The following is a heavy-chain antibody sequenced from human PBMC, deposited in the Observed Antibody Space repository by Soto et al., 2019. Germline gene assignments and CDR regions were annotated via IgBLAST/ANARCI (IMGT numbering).Heavy chain of an antibody. CDR3: ALPPVTIRGDGYYFDY. CDR1: GFSLSTSGVG. V-gene: IGHV2-5*02. D-gene: IGHD4-17*01. CDR2: NYWDDDK. J-gene: IGHJ4*02. Sequence: QITLKESGPTLVKPTQTLTLTCTFSGFSLSTSGVGVGWIRQPPGKALEWLALNYWDDDKRYSTSLKSRLTIPNDTSKNRVLLTMTIMDTVVTATDYCALPPVTIRGDGYYFDYCGQGTLVTVSS.